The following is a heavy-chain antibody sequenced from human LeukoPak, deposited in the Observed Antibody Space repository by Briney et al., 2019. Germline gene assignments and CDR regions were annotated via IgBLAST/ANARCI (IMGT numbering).Heavy chain of an antibody. V-gene: IGHV1-18*01. J-gene: IGHJ6*03. D-gene: IGHD2-15*01. Sequence: ASVKVSCKSSGYTFTIYSIYWVWQAPGPGLEWKGWISAYNSNTNDAQKLQGRVTMTTDTSTSTAYMELRSLRSDDTAVYYCARDGGRYYYYYMDVWGKGTTVTVSS. CDR2: ISAYNSNT. CDR1: GYTFTIYS. CDR3: ARDGGRYYYYYMDV.